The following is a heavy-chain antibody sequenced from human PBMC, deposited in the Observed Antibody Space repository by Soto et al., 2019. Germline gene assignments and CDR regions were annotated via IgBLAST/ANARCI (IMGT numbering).Heavy chain of an antibody. CDR1: GDSIKNKY. D-gene: IGHD3-3*01. V-gene: IGHV4-59*01. CDR2: MDYSGRA. CDR3: AGENRFLGLTGWFDP. Sequence: PSETLSLTCTVSGDSIKNKYWTWVRQPPGKGLEWIGSMDYSGRASHNPSLKSRVAMFVDTSNSKFSLKLISVTAADTAMYYCAGENRFLGLTGWFDPWGQGTQVTVSS. J-gene: IGHJ5*02.